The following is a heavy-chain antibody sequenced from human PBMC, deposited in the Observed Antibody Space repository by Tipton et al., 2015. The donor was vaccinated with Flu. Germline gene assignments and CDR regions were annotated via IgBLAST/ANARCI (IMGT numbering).Heavy chain of an antibody. D-gene: IGHD3-10*01. Sequence: GSLRLSCAASGFTVSSNYMSWVRQAPGKGLEWVSVIYSGGSTYYADSVKGRFTISRDNSKNTLYLQMNSLRAEDTAVYYCARGPSNGSGSYDLDYWGQGTLVTVSS. CDR2: IYSGGST. CDR1: GFTVSSNY. CDR3: ARGPSNGSGSYDLDY. V-gene: IGHV3-53*01. J-gene: IGHJ4*02.